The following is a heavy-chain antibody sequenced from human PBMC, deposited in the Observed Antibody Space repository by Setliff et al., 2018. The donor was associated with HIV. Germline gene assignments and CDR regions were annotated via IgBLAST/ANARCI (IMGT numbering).Heavy chain of an antibody. CDR3: ARDNHYYYYMGV. V-gene: IGHV3-7*03. CDR2: IKEDGSEK. J-gene: IGHJ6*03. CDR1: GFTFSSYW. Sequence: PGGSLRLSCAASGFTFSSYWMNWVRQAPGKGLEWVANIKEDGSEKYYVDSVKGRFTISRDNAKNSLYLQMNSLRAEDTAVYSCARDNHYYYYMGVWGKGTTVTVSS.